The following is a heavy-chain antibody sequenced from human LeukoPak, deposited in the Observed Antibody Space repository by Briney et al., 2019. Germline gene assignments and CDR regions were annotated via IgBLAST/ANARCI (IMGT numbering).Heavy chain of an antibody. J-gene: IGHJ4*02. Sequence: VKVSCKASGYTFTSYGISWVRQAPGQGLEWMGWISAYNGNTNYAQKLQGRVTMTTDTSTSTAYMELRSLRSDDTAVYYCARLVYYYDSSGYPDYWGQGTLVTVSS. CDR1: GYTFTSYG. V-gene: IGHV1-18*01. CDR2: ISAYNGNT. D-gene: IGHD3-22*01. CDR3: ARLVYYYDSSGYPDY.